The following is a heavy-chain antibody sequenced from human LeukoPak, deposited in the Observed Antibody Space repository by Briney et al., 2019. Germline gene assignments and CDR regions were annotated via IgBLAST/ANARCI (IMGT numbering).Heavy chain of an antibody. D-gene: IGHD3-22*01. CDR2: IYYSGST. CDR1: GGSIGIYY. CDR3: AISSAGLFDY. V-gene: IGHV4-59*01. Sequence: SETLSLTCTVSGGSIGIYYWSWIRQPPGKGLEWIGYIYYSGSTDYNPSLKSRVTISVDTSKNQFSLKLSSVTAADTAVYYCAISSAGLFDYWGQGTLVTVSS. J-gene: IGHJ4*02.